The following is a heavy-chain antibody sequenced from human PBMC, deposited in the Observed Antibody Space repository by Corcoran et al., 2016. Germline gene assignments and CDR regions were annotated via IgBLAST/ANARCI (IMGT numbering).Heavy chain of an antibody. CDR3: ARQALVGATRSYFDL. D-gene: IGHD1-26*01. Sequence: EVQLVQSGAEVKKPGESLKISCKGSGYSFATYWIVWVRQMPGKGLEWMGIIYPGDSDTRYSPSFQGQVSISADKSISTAYLQWSSLKASDTAMYYCARQALVGATRSYFDLWGRGSLVTVSS. J-gene: IGHJ2*01. V-gene: IGHV5-51*01. CDR1: GYSFATYW. CDR2: IYPGDSDT.